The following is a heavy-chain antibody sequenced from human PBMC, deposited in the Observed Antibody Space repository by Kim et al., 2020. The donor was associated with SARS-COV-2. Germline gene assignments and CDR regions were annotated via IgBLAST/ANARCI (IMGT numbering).Heavy chain of an antibody. CDR3: SALYTVQVPGGI. Sequence: GGSLRLSCAASEFTFSRYSMNWVRQAPGKGLEWVSTISRNSDYIYYADSVEGRFTISRDNAKNSLYLQMNSLRADDTAIYYCSALYTVQVPGGIWGQGTL. CDR1: EFTFSRYS. V-gene: IGHV3-21*01. D-gene: IGHD3-10*01. J-gene: IGHJ4*02. CDR2: ISRNSDYI.